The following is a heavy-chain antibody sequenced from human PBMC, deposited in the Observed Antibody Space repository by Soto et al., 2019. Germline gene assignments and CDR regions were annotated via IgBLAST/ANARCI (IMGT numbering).Heavy chain of an antibody. CDR3: ARAPHRDYYDSSGYPI. J-gene: IGHJ3*02. CDR1: GYTFTSYG. Sequence: ASVKVSCKASGYTFTSYGISWVRQAPGQGLEWMGWISAYNGNTNYAQKLQGRVTMTTDTSTSTAYMELRSLRSDDTAVYYCARAPHRDYYDSSGYPIWGQGTMVTVSS. V-gene: IGHV1-18*04. D-gene: IGHD3-22*01. CDR2: ISAYNGNT.